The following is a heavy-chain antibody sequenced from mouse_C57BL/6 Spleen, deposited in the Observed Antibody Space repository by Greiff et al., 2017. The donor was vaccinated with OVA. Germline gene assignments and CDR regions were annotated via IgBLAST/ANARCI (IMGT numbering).Heavy chain of an antibody. V-gene: IGHV1-81*01. CDR3: AKIYYGYDGHALDY. D-gene: IGHD2-2*01. J-gene: IGHJ4*01. Sequence: QVQLQQSGAELARPGASVKLSCKASGYTFTSYGISWVKQRTGQGLEWIGEIYPRSGNTYYNEKFKGKATLTVDKSSSTAYMELRSLTSENSAVYFCAKIYYGYDGHALDYWGQGTSVTVSS. CDR2: IYPRSGNT. CDR1: GYTFTSYG.